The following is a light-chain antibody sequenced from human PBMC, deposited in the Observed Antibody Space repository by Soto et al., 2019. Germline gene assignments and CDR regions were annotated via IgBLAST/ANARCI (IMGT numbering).Light chain of an antibody. CDR3: ELYNIYRT. J-gene: IGKJ1*01. CDR2: DAS. V-gene: IGKV1-5*01. CDR1: QNVNNW. Sequence: DIQMTQFPSALSASVGDRVTITCRASQNVNNWLAWYQHKPGKAPQLLIYDASVLETGVPSRFSGSGPGTEFTLAISGLQSDYLATYYCELYNIYRTFGPGIKVDIK.